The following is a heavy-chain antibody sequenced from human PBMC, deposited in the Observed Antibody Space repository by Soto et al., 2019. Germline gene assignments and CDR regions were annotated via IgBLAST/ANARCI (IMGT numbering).Heavy chain of an antibody. Sequence: SETLSLTCSVSGGSIGNYFWTWIRLPPGRGLEWIGFIYYSGTTSFNPSLKSRVTMSVDMSKNQFSLNLRSVTAADTAIYYCARHSPSSLDFWGQGTLVTVSS. J-gene: IGHJ4*02. CDR2: IYYSGTT. CDR1: GGSIGNYF. V-gene: IGHV4-59*08. CDR3: ARHSPSSLDF.